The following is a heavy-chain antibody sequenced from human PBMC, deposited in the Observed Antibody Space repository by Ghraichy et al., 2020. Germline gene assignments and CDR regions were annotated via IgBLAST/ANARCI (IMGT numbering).Heavy chain of an antibody. CDR1: GFTFSNYW. CDR3: ATYNNGWYGLGY. Sequence: GGSLRLSCAASGFTFSNYWVTWVRQAPGKGLEWVAHIKQDGSQKYYVDSVEGRFTTSRDNAKSSLYLQMNSLRVEDTAVYYCATYNNGWYGLGYWGQGTLVTVSS. J-gene: IGHJ4*02. V-gene: IGHV3-7*01. D-gene: IGHD6-19*01. CDR2: IKQDGSQK.